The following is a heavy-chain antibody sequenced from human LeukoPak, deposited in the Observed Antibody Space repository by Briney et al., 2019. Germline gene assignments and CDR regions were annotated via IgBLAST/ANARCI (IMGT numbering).Heavy chain of an antibody. CDR3: ARRSMEGPTSRPRPDDAFDI. J-gene: IGHJ3*02. V-gene: IGHV1-18*01. Sequence: GASVKVSCKASGYTLIRYGISWVRQAPGQGLEWMGWISTYNGDTKYAQKFQGRVTMTTDTSTSVAYMELRSLRSDDTAVYYCARRSMEGPTSRPRPDDAFDIWGQGTMVTVSS. CDR1: GYTLIRYG. CDR2: ISTYNGDT. D-gene: IGHD6-6*01.